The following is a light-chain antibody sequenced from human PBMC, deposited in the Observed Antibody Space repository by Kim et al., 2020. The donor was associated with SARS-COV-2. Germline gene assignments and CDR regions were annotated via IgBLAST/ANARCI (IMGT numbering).Light chain of an antibody. Sequence: GQSVPISCPGTSGDVGGYNHVSWHQQHPGKAPKLVIFDVSQRPAGVPDRFSASKSGNTASLTISGLQAEDEADYYCSSYAGTYRLIFGGGTQLTVL. J-gene: IGLJ2*01. CDR3: SSYAGTYRLI. CDR2: DVS. V-gene: IGLV2-11*01. CDR1: SGDVGGYNH.